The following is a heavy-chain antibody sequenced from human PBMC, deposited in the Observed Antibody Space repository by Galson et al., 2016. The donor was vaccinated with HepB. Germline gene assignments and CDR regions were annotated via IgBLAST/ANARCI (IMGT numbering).Heavy chain of an antibody. CDR1: GDSISSSNW. Sequence: SETLSLTCAVSGDSISSSNWWNWVRQPPGKGLEWIGEISHSGSTYYNPSLKSRVTISVDKSKNQFSLKLSSVTAADTAAYYCAREVTTLIDFWGRGTLVTVSS. CDR3: AREVTTLIDF. D-gene: IGHD4-17*01. V-gene: IGHV4-4*02. J-gene: IGHJ4*02. CDR2: ISHSGST.